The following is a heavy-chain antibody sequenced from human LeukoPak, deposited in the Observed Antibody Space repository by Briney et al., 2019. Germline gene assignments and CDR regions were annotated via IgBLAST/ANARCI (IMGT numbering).Heavy chain of an antibody. CDR1: GFTVSSNY. CDR2: ISYDGSNK. V-gene: IGHV3-30*18. Sequence: GGSLRLSCAASGFTVSSNYMSWVRQAPGRGLEWVSVISYDGSNKYYADSVKGRFTISRDNSKNTLYLQMNSLRAEDTAVYYCAKAVAGPFDYWGQGTLVTVSS. CDR3: AKAVAGPFDY. J-gene: IGHJ4*02. D-gene: IGHD6-19*01.